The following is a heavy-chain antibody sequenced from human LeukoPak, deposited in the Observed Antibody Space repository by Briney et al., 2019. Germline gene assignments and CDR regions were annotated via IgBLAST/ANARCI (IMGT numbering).Heavy chain of an antibody. CDR1: GGTFSSYA. V-gene: IGHV1-69*04. Sequence: SVKVSCKASGGTFSSYAISWVRQAPGQGLEWMGRIIPILGIANYAQKFQGRVTITADKSTSTAYMELSSLRSEDTAVYYCARSRWDSGYDNNYFDYWGQGTLVTVSS. J-gene: IGHJ4*02. CDR2: IIPILGIA. D-gene: IGHD5-12*01. CDR3: ARSRWDSGYDNNYFDY.